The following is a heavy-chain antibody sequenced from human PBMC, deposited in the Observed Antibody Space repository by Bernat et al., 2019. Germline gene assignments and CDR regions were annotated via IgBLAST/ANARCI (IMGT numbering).Heavy chain of an antibody. CDR2: IYYSGST. CDR1: GGSISSGGYY. J-gene: IGHJ5*02. CDR3: SRGHSSWYVGFDP. V-gene: IGHV4-31*03. Sequence: QVQLQESGPGLVKPSQTLSLTCTVSGGSISSGGYYWSWIRQHPGKGLEWIGYIYYSGSTYYNPSLKSRVTISVDTSKNQFSLKLSSVTAADTAVYYFSRGHSSWYVGFDPWGQGTLVTVSS. D-gene: IGHD6-13*01.